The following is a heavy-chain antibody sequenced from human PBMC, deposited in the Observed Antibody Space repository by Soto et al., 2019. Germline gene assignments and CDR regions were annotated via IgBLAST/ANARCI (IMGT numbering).Heavy chain of an antibody. V-gene: IGHV3-7*01. J-gene: IGHJ4*02. CDR3: ARGRYCSGGSCYQFLGY. CDR2: IKQDGSEK. CDR1: GFTFSSYW. D-gene: IGHD2-15*01. Sequence: GGSLRLSCAASGFTFSSYWMSWVRQAPGKGLEWVANIKQDGSEKYYVDSVKGRFTISRDNAKNSLYLQMNSLRAEDTAVYYCARGRYCSGGSCYQFLGYWGQGTLVTVSS.